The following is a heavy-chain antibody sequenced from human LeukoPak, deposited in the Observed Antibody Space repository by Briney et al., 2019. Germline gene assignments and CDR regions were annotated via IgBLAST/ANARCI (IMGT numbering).Heavy chain of an antibody. D-gene: IGHD1-26*01. CDR2: ISAYNGNT. J-gene: IGHJ6*03. Sequence: ASVKVSCKASGYTFTSYGISWVRQAPGQGLEWMGWISAYNGNTNYAQKLQGRVTMITDTSTSTAYMELRSLRSDDTAVYYCARAGSGSYYYYYMDVWGKGTTVTISS. V-gene: IGHV1-18*01. CDR1: GYTFTSYG. CDR3: ARAGSGSYYYYYMDV.